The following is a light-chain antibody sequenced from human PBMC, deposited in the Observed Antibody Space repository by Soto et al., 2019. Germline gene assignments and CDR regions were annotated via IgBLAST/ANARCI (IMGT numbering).Light chain of an antibody. CDR3: QQRSNWPPIT. CDR2: GAS. J-gene: IGKJ5*01. Sequence: IVLTQSPATLSLSPGKRATLSCRASQSVSSSYLAWYQQKPGQAPRLLIYGASSRTAGIPDRFSGSGSGTDVILPISSLEPEDFAVYYCQQRSNWPPITFGQGTRLEIK. CDR1: QSVSSSY. V-gene: IGKV3D-20*02.